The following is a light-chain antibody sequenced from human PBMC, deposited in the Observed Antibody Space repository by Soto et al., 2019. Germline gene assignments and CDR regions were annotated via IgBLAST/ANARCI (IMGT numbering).Light chain of an antibody. CDR1: QSMNDW. V-gene: IGKV1-5*01. CDR3: LRYNAFSQT. J-gene: IGKJ1*01. Sequence: DIQMTQSPSTLSASVGDRVTITCRASQSMNDWLAWYQQKPGKAPKVLIYDASSLQSGVPSRFSGSGSGTEFTLTIDSLQRDDVATYYCLRYNAFSQTFGQGTKVDIK. CDR2: DAS.